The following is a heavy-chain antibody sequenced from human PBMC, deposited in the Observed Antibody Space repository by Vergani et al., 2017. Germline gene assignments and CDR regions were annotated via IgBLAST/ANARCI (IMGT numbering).Heavy chain of an antibody. CDR3: ARWGCSSTSCYFTHYYYYYGMDV. Sequence: QVQLVESGGGLVKPGGSLRLSCAASGFTFSDYYMSWIRQAPGKGLEWVSYISSSSSYTNYADSVKGRFTISRDNAKNSLYLQMNSLRAEDTAVYYCARWGCSSTSCYFTHYYYYYGMDVWGQGTTVTVSS. V-gene: IGHV3-11*06. CDR2: ISSSSSYT. D-gene: IGHD2-2*01. J-gene: IGHJ6*02. CDR1: GFTFSDYY.